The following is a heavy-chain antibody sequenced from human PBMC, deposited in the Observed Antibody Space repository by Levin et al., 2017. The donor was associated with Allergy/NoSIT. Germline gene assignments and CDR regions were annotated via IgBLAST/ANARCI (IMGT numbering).Heavy chain of an antibody. CDR2: IYSGGST. CDR1: GFTVSSNY. J-gene: IGHJ4*02. CDR3: ARGYCSSTSCYLYYFDY. D-gene: IGHD2-2*01. Sequence: TGGSLRLSCAASGFTVSSNYMSWVRQAPGKGLEWVSVIYSGGSTYYADSVKGRFTISRDNSKNTLYLQMNSLRAEDTAVYYCARGYCSSTSCYLYYFDYWGQGTLVTVSS. V-gene: IGHV3-53*01.